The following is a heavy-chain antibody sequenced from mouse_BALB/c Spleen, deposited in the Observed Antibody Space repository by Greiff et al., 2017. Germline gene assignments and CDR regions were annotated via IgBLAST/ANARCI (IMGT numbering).Heavy chain of an antibody. Sequence: EVNVVESGGGLVKPGGSLKLSCAASGFTFSSYAMSWVRQTPEKRLEWVASISSGGSTYYPDSVKGRFTISRDNASNILSLQMSSLRSEDTAMYYCARRDYGNSPDAMDYWGQGTSVTVSS. CDR2: ISSGGST. CDR1: GFTFSSYA. J-gene: IGHJ4*01. D-gene: IGHD2-1*01. CDR3: ARRDYGNSPDAMDY. V-gene: IGHV5-6-5*01.